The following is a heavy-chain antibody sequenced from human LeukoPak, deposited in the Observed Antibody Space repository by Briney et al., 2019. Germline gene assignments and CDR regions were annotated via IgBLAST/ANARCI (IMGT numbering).Heavy chain of an antibody. D-gene: IGHD4-17*01. J-gene: IGHJ4*02. V-gene: IGHV3-23*01. Sequence: PGGSLRLSCAASGFTFSNYAMSWVRQAPGKGLEWVSAISGNASSTYYADSVKGRFTISRDNSKNTLYLQMNSLRADDTAVYYCAKGNHDYGDYEDYWGQGTLVTVSS. CDR3: AKGNHDYGDYEDY. CDR1: GFTFSNYA. CDR2: ISGNASST.